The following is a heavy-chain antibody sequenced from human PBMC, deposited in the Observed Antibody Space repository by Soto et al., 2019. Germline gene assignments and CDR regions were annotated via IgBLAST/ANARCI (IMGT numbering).Heavy chain of an antibody. Sequence: QVQLQESGPGLVKPSETLSLTCTVSGGSISRYYWSWIRQPPGKGLEWIVFIYYSGSTNYNPSLKSRVTISVDTSKNQFSPKLSSVTAADTAVYYCARVWGGAFDIWGQGTMVTVSS. V-gene: IGHV4-59*01. D-gene: IGHD3-10*01. CDR2: IYYSGST. J-gene: IGHJ3*02. CDR3: ARVWGGAFDI. CDR1: GGSISRYY.